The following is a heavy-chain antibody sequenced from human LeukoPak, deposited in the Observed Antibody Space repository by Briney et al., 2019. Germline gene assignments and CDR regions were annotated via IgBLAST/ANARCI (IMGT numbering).Heavy chain of an antibody. CDR2: ISGAGDNT. CDR1: GFIFRNYA. CDR3: AKDYSVSNWCFDL. V-gene: IGHV3-23*01. Sequence: GGSLRLSCTASGFIFRNYAMSWVREAPGKGLEWVSTISGAGDNTNNADSVTGRFTISRDNSKNTLYLQMNSLRAEDTAVYYCAKDYSVSNWCFDLWGRGTLVTVSS. J-gene: IGHJ2*01. D-gene: IGHD5/OR15-5a*01.